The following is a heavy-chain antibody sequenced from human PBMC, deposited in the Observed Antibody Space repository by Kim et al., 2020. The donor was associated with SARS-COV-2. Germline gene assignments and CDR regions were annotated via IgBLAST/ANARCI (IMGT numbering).Heavy chain of an antibody. J-gene: IGHJ5*02. V-gene: IGHV4-34*01. CDR3: ATELDAGWFDP. CDR2: N. D-gene: IGHD3-3*02. Sequence: NNHNTALKRRVTISVDTSKNQFSLKLSSVTAAETAVYYCATELDAGWFDPWGQGTLVTVSS.